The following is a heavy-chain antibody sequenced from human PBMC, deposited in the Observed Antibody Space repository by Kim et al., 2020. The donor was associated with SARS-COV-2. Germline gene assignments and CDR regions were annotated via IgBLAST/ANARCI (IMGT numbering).Heavy chain of an antibody. CDR3: ARDGQSVDYYFDF. CDR2: INVVNGNT. V-gene: IGHV1-3*01. J-gene: IGHJ4*02. CDR1: GYTFTSYS. Sequence: ASVKVSCKASGYTFTSYSIHWVRQAPGQRLEWMGWINVVNGNTKYSQKFQGRVTITRDTSASTIYMELSSLRSEDTAVYYCARDGQSVDYYFDFWGQGTLVTVSS.